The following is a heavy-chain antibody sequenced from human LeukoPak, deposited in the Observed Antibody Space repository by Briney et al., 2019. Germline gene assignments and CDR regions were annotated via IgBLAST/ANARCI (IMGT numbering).Heavy chain of an antibody. V-gene: IGHV3-49*03. J-gene: IGHJ5*02. D-gene: IGHD4-17*01. CDR1: GFTFGDYA. CDR2: IRSKAYGGTT. Sequence: PGGSLRLSCTASGFTFGDYAMSWFRQAPGKGLEWVGFIRSKAYGGTTEYAASVKGRFTISRDDSKSIAYLQINSLKTEDTAVYYCTRDLVDYGDDRWFDPWGQGTLVTVSS. CDR3: TRDLVDYGDDRWFDP.